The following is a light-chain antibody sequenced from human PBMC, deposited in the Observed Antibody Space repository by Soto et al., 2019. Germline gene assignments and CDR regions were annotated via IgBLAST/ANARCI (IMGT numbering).Light chain of an antibody. J-gene: IGLJ3*02. CDR2: DAT. V-gene: IGLV2-23*01. CDR1: SSDVGKYKF. Sequence: QSVLTQPASVSGSPGQSISISCTGTSSDVGKYKFVSWYQQHPGEAPKLMIYDATQRPSGVSNRFSGSKSGITASLTISGLQAEDEAHYYCSSHAGSGTLVFGGGTKLPVL. CDR3: SSHAGSGTLV.